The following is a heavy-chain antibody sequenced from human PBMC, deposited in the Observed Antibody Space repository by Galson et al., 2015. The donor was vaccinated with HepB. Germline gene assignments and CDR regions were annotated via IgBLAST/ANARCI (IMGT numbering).Heavy chain of an antibody. J-gene: IGHJ6*02. Sequence: SVKVSCKASGGTFSSYAISWVRQAPGQGLEWMGGIIPIFGTANYAQKFQGRVTITADKSTSTAYMELSSLRSEDTAVYYCARRDNCSSTSCYVIGWDFYYYYGMDVWGQGTTVTVSS. D-gene: IGHD2-2*01. CDR3: ARRDNCSSTSCYVIGWDFYYYYGMDV. CDR1: GGTFSSYA. CDR2: IIPIFGTA. V-gene: IGHV1-69*06.